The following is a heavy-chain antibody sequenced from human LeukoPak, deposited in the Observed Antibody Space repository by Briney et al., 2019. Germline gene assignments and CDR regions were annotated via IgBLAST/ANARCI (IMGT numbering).Heavy chain of an antibody. CDR3: ARGRVSSSTWYSTYYYYFYMDV. Sequence: SETLSLTCSVSGDSISMYYWNWIRQSPGKGLEWIGYIDHTGSTNFNPSLNGRVSISRDTTKNLFSLRLRSVTAADTAVYFCARGRVSSSTWYSTYYYYFYMDVWGKGTTVTVSS. CDR1: GDSISMYY. D-gene: IGHD1-1*01. V-gene: IGHV4-59*01. J-gene: IGHJ6*03. CDR2: IDHTGST.